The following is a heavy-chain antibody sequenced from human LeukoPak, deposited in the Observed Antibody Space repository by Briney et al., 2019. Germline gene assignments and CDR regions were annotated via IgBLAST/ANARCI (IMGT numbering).Heavy chain of an antibody. D-gene: IGHD2/OR15-2a*01. V-gene: IGHV4-39*07. CDR2: IYYSGST. J-gene: IGHJ6*03. Sequence: PSETLSLTCTVSGGSISSSSYYWGWIRQPPGKGLEWIGSIYYSGSTYYNPSLKSRVTISVDTSKNQFSLKLSSVTAADTAVYYCARVRPSYLYYYYYMDVWGKGTTVTVSS. CDR1: GGSISSSSYY. CDR3: ARVRPSYLYYYYYMDV.